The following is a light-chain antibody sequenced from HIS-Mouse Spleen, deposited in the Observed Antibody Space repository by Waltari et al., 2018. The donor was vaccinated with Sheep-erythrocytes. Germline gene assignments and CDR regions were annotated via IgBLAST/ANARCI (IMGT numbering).Light chain of an antibody. CDR3: SSYTSSSTQV. Sequence: QSALTQPASVSGSPGQSITISCTGTSSHVGGYNHVSWYQQHPGKAPKLMIYEVSNRPSGVSNRFSGSKSGNTASLTISGLQAEDEADYYCSSYTSSSTQVFGGGTKLTVL. CDR2: EVS. J-gene: IGLJ2*01. V-gene: IGLV2-14*01. CDR1: SSHVGGYNH.